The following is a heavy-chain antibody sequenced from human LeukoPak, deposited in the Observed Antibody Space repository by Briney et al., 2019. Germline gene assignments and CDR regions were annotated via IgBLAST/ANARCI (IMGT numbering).Heavy chain of an antibody. D-gene: IGHD6-13*01. V-gene: IGHV4-59*07. CDR1: GGSISIYY. Sequence: PSDTLSLTCTVSGGSISIYYWSWTRQPPGKGLEWIGYIYYSGSTNYNPSLKSRVTISVDTSKKQFSLKLSSVTVADAPVYYCARGPPGYSSSWYGGLSWFDPWGQGTLVTVSS. CDR3: ARGPPGYSSSWYGGLSWFDP. J-gene: IGHJ5*02. CDR2: IYYSGST.